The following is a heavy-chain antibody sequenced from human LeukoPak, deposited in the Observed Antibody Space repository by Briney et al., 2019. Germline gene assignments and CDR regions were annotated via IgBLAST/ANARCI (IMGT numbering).Heavy chain of an antibody. V-gene: IGHV1-8*03. CDR1: GYTFTSYG. J-gene: IGHJ4*02. CDR2: MNPNSGNT. CDR3: ARGLTRGYYYIDY. D-gene: IGHD3-22*01. Sequence: ASVKVSCKASGYTFTSYGISWVRQATGQGLEWMGWMNPNSGNTGYAQKFQGRVTITRNTSISTAYMELSSLRSEDTAVYYCARGLTRGYYYIDYWGQGTLVTVSS.